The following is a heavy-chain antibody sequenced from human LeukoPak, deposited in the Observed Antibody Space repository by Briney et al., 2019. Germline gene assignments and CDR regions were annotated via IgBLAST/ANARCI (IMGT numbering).Heavy chain of an antibody. V-gene: IGHV1-3*01. J-gene: IGHJ4*02. CDR2: INAGNGNT. Sequence: ASVNVSCKASGYTFTSYAMHWVRQAPGQRLEWMGWINAGNGNTKYSQKFQGRVTITRDTSASTAYMELSSLRSEDTAVYYCATGLDGDCPDYWGQGTLVTVSS. D-gene: IGHD2-21*02. CDR1: GYTFTSYA. CDR3: ATGLDGDCPDY.